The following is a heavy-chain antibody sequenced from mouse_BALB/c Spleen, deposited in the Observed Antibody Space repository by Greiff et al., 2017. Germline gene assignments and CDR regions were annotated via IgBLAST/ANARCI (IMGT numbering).Heavy chain of an antibody. CDR1: GFAFSSYD. CDR2: ISSGGGST. Sequence: DVHLVESGGGLVKPGGSLKLSCAASGFAFSSYDMSWVRQTPEKRLEWVAYISSGGGSTYYPDTVKGRFTISRDNAKNTLYLQMSSLKSEDTAMYYCARLRLDTGYYFDYWGQGTTLTVSS. J-gene: IGHJ2*01. V-gene: IGHV5-12-1*01. CDR3: ARLRLDTGYYFDY.